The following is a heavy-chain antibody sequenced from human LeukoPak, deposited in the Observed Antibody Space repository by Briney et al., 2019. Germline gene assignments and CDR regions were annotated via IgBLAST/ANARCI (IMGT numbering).Heavy chain of an antibody. D-gene: IGHD6-13*01. V-gene: IGHV3-7*01. J-gene: IGHJ6*03. CDR3: ARIQYSSSWYGNYYYYYMDV. CDR2: IKHDGSEK. CDR1: GFTFSSYW. Sequence: GGCLRLSCAASGFTFSSYWMSWVRQAPGKGLEWVANIKHDGSEKYYVDSVKGRFTISRDNAKNSLYLQMNSLRAEDTAVYYCARIQYSSSWYGNYYYYYMDVWGKGTTVTVSS.